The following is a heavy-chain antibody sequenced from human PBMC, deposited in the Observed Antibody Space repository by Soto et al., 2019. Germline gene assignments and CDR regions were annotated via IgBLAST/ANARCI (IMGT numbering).Heavy chain of an antibody. Sequence: QVQLVESGGGVVQPGRSLRLSCAASGFTFSSYGMHWVRQAPGKGLEWVAVIWYDGSNKYYADSVKGRFTISRDNSKNPRYLQVTSLRAEDTAVYDCARERSAACYHYGMEVWGPVTTVTVSS. CDR2: IWYDGSNK. D-gene: IGHD6-25*01. V-gene: IGHV3-33*01. CDR3: ARERSAACYHYGMEV. J-gene: IGHJ6*02. CDR1: GFTFSSYG.